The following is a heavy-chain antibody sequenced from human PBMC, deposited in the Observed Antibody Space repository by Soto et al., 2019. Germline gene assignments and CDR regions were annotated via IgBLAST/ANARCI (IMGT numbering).Heavy chain of an antibody. CDR2: ISYDGSNK. CDR1: GFTFSSYA. V-gene: IGHV3-30-3*01. J-gene: IGHJ4*02. D-gene: IGHD3-10*01. Sequence: GGSLRLSCAASGFTFSSYAMHWVRQAPGKGLEWVAVISYDGSNKYYADSVKGRFTISRDNSKNTLYLQMNSLRAEDTAVYYCARDYYGSGSYPFSLPSTPKNYFDYWGQGTLVTVSS. CDR3: ARDYYGSGSYPFSLPSTPKNYFDY.